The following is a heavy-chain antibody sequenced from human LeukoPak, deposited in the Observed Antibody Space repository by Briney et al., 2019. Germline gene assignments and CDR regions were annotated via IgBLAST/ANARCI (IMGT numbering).Heavy chain of an antibody. CDR1: GGSISSGTYY. CDR2: VHTSGDT. V-gene: IGHV4-61*02. CDR3: ARVPRDSSSSGGYFDY. J-gene: IGHJ4*02. Sequence: SETLSLTCTVSGGSISSGTYYWSWIRQPAGRGLEWIGRVHTSGDTNYNPSLKSRVTISVDTSKNQFSLKLSSVTAADTAVYYCARVPRDSSSSGGYFDYWGQGTLVTVSS. D-gene: IGHD6-6*01.